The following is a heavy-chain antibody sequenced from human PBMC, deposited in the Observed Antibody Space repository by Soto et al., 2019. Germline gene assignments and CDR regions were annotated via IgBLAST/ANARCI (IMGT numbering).Heavy chain of an antibody. J-gene: IGHJ4*02. CDR3: AKEAPGGWHFFDT. CDR1: GFTFRTYG. CDR2: ISDDGSQK. D-gene: IGHD6-19*01. Sequence: GGSLRLSCAASGFTFRTYGRHWVRQAPGKGLEWVAFISDDGSQKYYGDSVKGRFTISRDNSKNTLSLRMISLRTEDTSVYYCAKEAPGGWHFFDTWGQGTLVTVSS. V-gene: IGHV3-30*18.